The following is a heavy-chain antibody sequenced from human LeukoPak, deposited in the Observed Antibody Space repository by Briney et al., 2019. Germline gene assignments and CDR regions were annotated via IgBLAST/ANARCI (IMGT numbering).Heavy chain of an antibody. CDR3: ARGGDSSGWYDFDY. Sequence: SETLSLTCAVYGGSFSGYYWSWTRQPPGKGLEWIGEINHSGSTNYSPSLKSRVTISVDTSKNQFSLKLSSVTAADTAVYYCARGGDSSGWYDFDYWGQGTLVTVSS. D-gene: IGHD6-19*01. CDR2: INHSGST. J-gene: IGHJ4*02. CDR1: GGSFSGYY. V-gene: IGHV4-34*01.